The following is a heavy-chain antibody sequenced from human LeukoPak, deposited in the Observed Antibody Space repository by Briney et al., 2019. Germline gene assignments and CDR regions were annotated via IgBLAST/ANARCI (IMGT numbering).Heavy chain of an antibody. D-gene: IGHD3-10*01. CDR3: ARGTRYGSGSYYSY. Sequence: GGSLRLSCAASGFTFDDYGMSWVRQAPGKGLEWVSGINWNGGSTGYADSVKGRFTISRDNAKNSLYLQMNSLRAEDTALYYCARGTRYGSGSYYSYWGQGTLVTVSS. CDR2: INWNGGST. CDR1: GFTFDDYG. J-gene: IGHJ4*02. V-gene: IGHV3-20*04.